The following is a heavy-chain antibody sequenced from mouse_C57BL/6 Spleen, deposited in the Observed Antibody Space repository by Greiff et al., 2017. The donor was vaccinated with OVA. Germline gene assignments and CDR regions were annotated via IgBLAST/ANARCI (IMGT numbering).Heavy chain of an antibody. CDR2: IRSKSSNYAT. J-gene: IGHJ3*01. CDR3: VGERNDYDGFAY. CDR1: GFTFNTYA. Sequence: EVKLVESGGGLVQPKGSLKLSCAASGFTFNTYAMHWVRQAPGKGLEWVARIRSKSSNYATYYADSVKDRFTTSRDDSQSMLYLQMNNMKTEDAAMYYCVGERNDYDGFAYWGKGTLVTVSA. D-gene: IGHD2-4*01. V-gene: IGHV10-3*01.